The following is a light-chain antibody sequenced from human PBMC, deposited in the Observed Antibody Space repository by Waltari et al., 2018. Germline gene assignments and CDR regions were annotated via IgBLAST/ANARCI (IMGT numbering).Light chain of an antibody. CDR2: RND. J-gene: IGLJ3*02. CDR1: ASNIGGNV. Sequence: QPVLTQPPSASGTPGQRVSISCSGRASNIGGNVVNWYQQFPGKAPKLVIYRNDQRPSGVPDRFSGSKSGTSASLAISGLQSEDEADYYCAAWDDSPNGHWVFGGGTKVTV. V-gene: IGLV1-44*01. CDR3: AAWDDSPNGHWV.